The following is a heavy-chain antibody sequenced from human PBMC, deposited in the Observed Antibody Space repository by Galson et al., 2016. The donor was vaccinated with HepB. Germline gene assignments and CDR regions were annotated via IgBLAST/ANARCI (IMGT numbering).Heavy chain of an antibody. J-gene: IGHJ4*02. Sequence: SLRLSCAASGFTLSSYSIHWVRQAPGKGLEWVAVIWYDRGNTYYADSVKVRVTISSDNSKNTLYLQMNSLRAEDTAVYYCSRKAFTNWNLFDYWGQGTLVTVYS. CDR3: SRKAFTNWNLFDY. D-gene: IGHD1-1*01. CDR2: IWYDRGNT. CDR1: GFTLSSYS. V-gene: IGHV3-33*08.